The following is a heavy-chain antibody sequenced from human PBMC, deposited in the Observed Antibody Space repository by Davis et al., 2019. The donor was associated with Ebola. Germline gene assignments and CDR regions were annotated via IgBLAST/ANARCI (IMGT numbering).Heavy chain of an antibody. Sequence: GESLKISCAASGFTFSSYAMSWVRQAPGKGLEWVSAISGSGGSTYYADSVKGRFTISRDNSKNTLYLQMNSLRAEDTAVYYCAKSYQYYDSSGYSNWFDPWGQGTLVTVSS. CDR3: AKSYQYYDSSGYSNWFDP. J-gene: IGHJ5*02. V-gene: IGHV3-23*01. D-gene: IGHD3-22*01. CDR1: GFTFSSYA. CDR2: ISGSGGST.